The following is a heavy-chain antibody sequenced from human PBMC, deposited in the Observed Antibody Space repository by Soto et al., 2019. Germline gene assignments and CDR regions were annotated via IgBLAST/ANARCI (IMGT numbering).Heavy chain of an antibody. CDR3: ARDRAGGVAPRWYFDL. J-gene: IGHJ2*01. Sequence: EVQLVESGGGLVKPGGSLRLSCAASGFTFSSYSMNWVRQAPGKGLEWVSSISSSSSYIYYADSVKGRFTIPRDNAKNSLYLQMNSLRAEDTAVYYCARDRAGGVAPRWYFDLWGRGTLVTVSS. CDR2: ISSSSSYI. CDR1: GFTFSSYS. D-gene: IGHD3-16*01. V-gene: IGHV3-21*01.